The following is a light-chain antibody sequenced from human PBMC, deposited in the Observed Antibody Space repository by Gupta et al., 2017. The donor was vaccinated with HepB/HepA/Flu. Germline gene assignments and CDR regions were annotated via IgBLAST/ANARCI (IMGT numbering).Light chain of an antibody. V-gene: IGKV4-1*01. Sequence: SVIPPSPDPPALSLGERATVKGKTSQGVLYSSNGFNHFAWSQQKPGKPPKWLIFWASSRDYGVPDRFSGSGSGTDFTLTISSVQAEDVADYYCQQYYGNPFTFGQGTNLEIK. CDR3: QQYYGNPFT. CDR2: WAS. J-gene: IGKJ2*01. CDR1: QGVLYSSNGFNH.